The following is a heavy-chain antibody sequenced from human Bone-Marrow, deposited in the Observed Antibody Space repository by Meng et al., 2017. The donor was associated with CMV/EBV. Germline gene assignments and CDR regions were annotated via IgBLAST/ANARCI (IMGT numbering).Heavy chain of an antibody. D-gene: IGHD3-10*02. J-gene: IGHJ4*02. CDR2: IYSGGST. V-gene: IGHV3-53*01. CDR1: GFTVSSNY. CDR3: AKDNHTTIGGGGFDY. Sequence: GESLKISCAASGFTVSSNYMSWVRQAPGKGLEWVSVIYSGGSTYYADSVKGRFTISRDNSKNTLYLQMNSLRAEDTAVYYCAKDNHTTIGGGGFDYWGQGTLVTVSS.